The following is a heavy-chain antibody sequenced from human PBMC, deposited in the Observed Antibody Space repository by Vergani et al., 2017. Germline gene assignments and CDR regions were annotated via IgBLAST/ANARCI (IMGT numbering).Heavy chain of an antibody. D-gene: IGHD2-2*02. CDR3: ARSNPNCSSTSCYTRWFDP. Sequence: QVQLQESGPGLVKPSETLSLTCTVSGGSVSSGSYYWSWIRQPAGKGLEWIGYIYYSGSTNYNPSLKSRVTISVDPSKNQFSLKLSSVTAADTAVYYCARSNPNCSSTSCYTRWFDPWGQGTLVTVSS. J-gene: IGHJ5*02. CDR2: IYYSGST. CDR1: GGSVSSGSYY. V-gene: IGHV4-61*10.